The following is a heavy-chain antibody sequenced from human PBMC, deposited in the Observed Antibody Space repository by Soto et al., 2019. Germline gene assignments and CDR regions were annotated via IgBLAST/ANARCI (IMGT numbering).Heavy chain of an antibody. CDR3: ARRPRDYYYYGMDV. V-gene: IGHV4-39*01. CDR1: GGSISSSSYY. Sequence: QLQLQESGPGLVKPSETLSLTCTVSGGSISSSSYYWGWIRQPPGKGLEWIGSIYYSGSTYYNPSLKSRVTISVDTSKNQFSLKLSSVTAADTAVYYCARRPRDYYYYGMDVWGQGTTVTVSS. J-gene: IGHJ6*02. CDR2: IYYSGST.